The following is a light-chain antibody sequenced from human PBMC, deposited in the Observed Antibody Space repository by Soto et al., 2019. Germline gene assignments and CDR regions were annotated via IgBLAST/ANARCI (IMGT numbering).Light chain of an antibody. CDR2: DAS. J-gene: IGKJ5*01. V-gene: IGKV3-11*01. CDR1: QSVSSY. CDR3: QQRSNWPLIT. Sequence: EIVLTQSPATLSLSPGERATLSCRASQSVSSYLAWYQQKPGQAPRLLIYDASNRATGIPARFSGSGSGTYFTLTISRLEPEDFAVYYCQQRSNWPLITFGQGTRLEIK.